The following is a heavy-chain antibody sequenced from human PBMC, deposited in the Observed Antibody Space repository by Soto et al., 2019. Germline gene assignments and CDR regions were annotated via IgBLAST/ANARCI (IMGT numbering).Heavy chain of an antibody. D-gene: IGHD3-16*01. CDR2: TYYRSKWYN. CDR3: ARCPYVWGSCWFDP. Sequence: SQTLSLTCAISGDSVSSNSAAWNWIRQSPSRGLEWLGRTYYRSKWYNDYAVSVKSRITINPDTSKNQFSLQLNSVTPEGTAVYYCARCPYVWGSCWFDPWGQGTLVTVSS. V-gene: IGHV6-1*01. CDR1: GDSVSSNSAA. J-gene: IGHJ5*02.